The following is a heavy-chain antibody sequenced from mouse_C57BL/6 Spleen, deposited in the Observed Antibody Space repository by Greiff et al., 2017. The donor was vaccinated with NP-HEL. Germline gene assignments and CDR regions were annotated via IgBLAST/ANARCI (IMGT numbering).Heavy chain of an antibody. CDR1: GFTFSSYA. D-gene: IGHD1-1*01. J-gene: IGHJ4*01. CDR3: TTNYYGSSPYAMDY. V-gene: IGHV5-9-1*02. Sequence: EVKLMESGEGLVKPGGSLKLSCAASGFTFSSYAMSWVRQTPEKRLEWVAYISSGGDYIYYADTVKGRFTISRDNARNTLYLQMSSLKSEDTAMYYCTTNYYGSSPYAMDYWGQGTSVTVSS. CDR2: ISSGGDYI.